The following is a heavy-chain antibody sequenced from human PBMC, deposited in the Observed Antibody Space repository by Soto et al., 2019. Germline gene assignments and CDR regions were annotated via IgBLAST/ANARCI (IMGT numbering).Heavy chain of an antibody. Sequence: QVQLVESGGGVVQPGRSLRLSCAASGFTFSSYGMHWVRQAPGKGLEWVAVISYDGSNKYYADSVKGRFTISRDNSKNTLYLQRNRLRAEDTAVYYCAKDRRKVVVAAPFAYWGQGTLVTVSS. CDR2: ISYDGSNK. J-gene: IGHJ4*02. V-gene: IGHV3-30*18. CDR3: AKDRRKVVVAAPFAY. CDR1: GFTFSSYG. D-gene: IGHD2-15*01.